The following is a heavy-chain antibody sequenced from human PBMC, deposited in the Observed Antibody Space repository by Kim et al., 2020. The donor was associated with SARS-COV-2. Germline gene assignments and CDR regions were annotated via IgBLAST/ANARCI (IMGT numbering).Heavy chain of an antibody. D-gene: IGHD6-13*01. CDR3: ARDLDHSSSWYLPIYYYYGMDV. CDR1: GYTFTSYA. CDR2: INTNTGNP. J-gene: IGHJ6*02. V-gene: IGHV7-4-1*02. Sequence: ASVKVSCKASGYTFTSYAMNWVRQAPGQGLEWMGWINTNTGNPTYAQGFTGRFVFSLDTSVSTAYLQISSLKAEDTAVYYCARDLDHSSSWYLPIYYYYGMDVWGQGTTVTVSS.